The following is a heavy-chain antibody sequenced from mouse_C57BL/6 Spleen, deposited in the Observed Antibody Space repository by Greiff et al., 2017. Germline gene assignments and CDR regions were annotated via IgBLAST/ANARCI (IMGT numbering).Heavy chain of an antibody. CDR2: INPNNGGT. CDR3: ARVHYGSSYDYFDY. J-gene: IGHJ2*01. V-gene: IGHV1-18*01. CDR1: GYTFTDYN. Sequence: VQLQQSGPELVKPGASVKIPCKASGYTFTDYNMDWVKQSHGKSLEWIGDINPNNGGTIYNQKFKGKATLTVDTSSSTAYMELRSLTSEDTAVYYCARVHYGSSYDYFDYWGQGTTLTVSS. D-gene: IGHD1-1*01.